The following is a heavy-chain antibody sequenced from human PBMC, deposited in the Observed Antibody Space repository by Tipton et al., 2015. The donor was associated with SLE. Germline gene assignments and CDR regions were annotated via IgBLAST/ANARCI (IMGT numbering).Heavy chain of an antibody. J-gene: IGHJ5*02. Sequence: TLSLTCAVYGGSFSGYYWSWIRQPPGKGLEWIGEINHSGSTNYNPSLKSRVTISVDTSKNQFSLKLSSVTAADTAVYYCARNGGGYCSSTSCYIRDNWFDPWGQGTLVTVSS. CDR1: GGSFSGYY. D-gene: IGHD2-2*02. V-gene: IGHV4-34*01. CDR2: INHSGST. CDR3: ARNGGGYCSSTSCYIRDNWFDP.